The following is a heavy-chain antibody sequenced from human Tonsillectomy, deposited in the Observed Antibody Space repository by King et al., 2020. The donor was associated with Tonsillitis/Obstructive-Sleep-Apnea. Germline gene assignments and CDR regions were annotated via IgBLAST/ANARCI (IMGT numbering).Heavy chain of an antibody. J-gene: IGHJ6*03. CDR1: GFTFRIYV. V-gene: IGHV3-30*15. CDR2: ITHDGRNK. CDR3: ARDHFMDV. Sequence: VQLVESGGGVVQPGRSLRLSCAAPGFTFRIYVMHWIRQAPGRGLEWVAFITHDGRNKYYADSVKGRFTISRDNSKNTLYLQVSSLRAEDTAVYYCARDHFMDVWGKGTPVTVSS.